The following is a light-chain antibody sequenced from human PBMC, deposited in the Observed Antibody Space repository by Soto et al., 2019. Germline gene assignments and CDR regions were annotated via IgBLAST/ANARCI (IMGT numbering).Light chain of an antibody. CDR3: CSYAGSSPWV. Sequence: SARTQAASGTGVAVEGSSISYHGTSSDVGSYNLVSWYQQHPGKAPKLMIYEVSKRPSGVSNRFSGSKSGNTASLTISGLQAEDEADYYCCSYAGSSPWVFGGGTK. V-gene: IGLV2-23*02. CDR2: EVS. J-gene: IGLJ3*02. CDR1: SSDVGSYNL.